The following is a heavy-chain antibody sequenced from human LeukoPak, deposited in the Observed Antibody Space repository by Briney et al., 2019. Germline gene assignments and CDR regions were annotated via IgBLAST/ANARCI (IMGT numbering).Heavy chain of an antibody. J-gene: IGHJ4*02. V-gene: IGHV3-48*03. Sequence: GGSLRLSRAASGFTFSSYEMNWVRQAPGKGLEWVSYISSSGSTTYYADSVKGRFTISRDNSKNTLYLQMNSLRAEDTAVYYCAKDPRITIFGVVIHWGQGTLVTVSS. CDR2: ISSSGSTT. CDR1: GFTFSSYE. CDR3: AKDPRITIFGVVIH. D-gene: IGHD3-3*01.